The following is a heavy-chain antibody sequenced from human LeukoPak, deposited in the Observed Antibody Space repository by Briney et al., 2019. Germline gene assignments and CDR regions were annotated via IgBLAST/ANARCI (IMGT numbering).Heavy chain of an antibody. D-gene: IGHD3-10*01. CDR2: ISSGGNS. Sequence: SETLSLTCGVYGGSFSGYLWTWIRQSPGQGLEWIGEISSGGNSNENPSLKSRVSISVDTSKCQFSLKLNSVTAADTGVYYCARVTRRRTTGEIFGRYLDSWGPGSLVRVSS. V-gene: IGHV4-34*01. CDR3: ARVTRRRTTGEIFGRYLDS. CDR1: GGSFSGYL. J-gene: IGHJ4*01.